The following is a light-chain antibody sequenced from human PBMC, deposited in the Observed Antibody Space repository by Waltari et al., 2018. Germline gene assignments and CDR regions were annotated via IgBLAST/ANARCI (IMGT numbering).Light chain of an antibody. CDR3: QQYLQWPPAIT. CDR2: GAS. Sequence: ILLTQSPATLSVSPGERATLSCWASQNIDTRLAWYQHKPGQAPRLLIYGASTRAADIPARFSGSGFGTDFSLTINSLQSEDFAVYYCQQYLQWPPAITFGPGTRLDFK. J-gene: IGKJ5*01. V-gene: IGKV3-15*01. CDR1: QNIDTR.